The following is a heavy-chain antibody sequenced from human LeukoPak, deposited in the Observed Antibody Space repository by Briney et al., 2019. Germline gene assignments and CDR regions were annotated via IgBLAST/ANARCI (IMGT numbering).Heavy chain of an antibody. CDR1: GFTVSSNY. Sequence: GGSLRLSCAASGFTVSSNYMSWVRQAPGKGLEWVSVIYSGGSTYYADSVKGRFTISRDNAKDALHLQMDKLRAEDTAVYYCARARWSSTGWFLGYWGQGTLVTVSS. V-gene: IGHV3-53*01. CDR3: ARARWSSTGWFLGY. J-gene: IGHJ4*02. CDR2: IYSGGST. D-gene: IGHD6-19*01.